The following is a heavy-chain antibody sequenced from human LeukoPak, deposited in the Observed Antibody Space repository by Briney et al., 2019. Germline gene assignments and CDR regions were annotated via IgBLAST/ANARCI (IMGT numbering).Heavy chain of an antibody. D-gene: IGHD5-12*01. Sequence: GASVKVSCKASGYTFTGYYIHWVRQAPGQGLEWMGWINPNNGGTNYAQKFQGRVTMTRDTSISTAYMELNRLTSDDTAVYYCARDKYTGYETFDYWGQGTPDTVSS. CDR3: ARDKYTGYETFDY. CDR2: INPNNGGT. CDR1: GYTFTGYY. J-gene: IGHJ4*02. V-gene: IGHV1-2*02.